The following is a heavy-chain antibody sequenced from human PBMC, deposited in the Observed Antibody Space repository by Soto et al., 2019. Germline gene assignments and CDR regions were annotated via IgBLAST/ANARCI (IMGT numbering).Heavy chain of an antibody. CDR3: ARTAMVRVVPTYGMDV. CDR1: GYSFTSYW. J-gene: IGHJ6*02. D-gene: IGHD3-10*01. V-gene: IGHV5-10-1*01. Sequence: EVQLVQSGAEVKKPGESLRICCKGSGYSFTSYWISWVRQMPGQGLEWMGRIDHSDSFTNYSPSFQGHVTISADKSISTAYLQWSSLKTSDTAMYYCARTAMVRVVPTYGMDVWGQGTTVTVAS. CDR2: IDHSDSFT.